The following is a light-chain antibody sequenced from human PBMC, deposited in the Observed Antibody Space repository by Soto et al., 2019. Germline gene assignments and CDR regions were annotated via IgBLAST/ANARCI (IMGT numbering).Light chain of an antibody. Sequence: QSALTQPPSVSGAPGQGVTISCTGSRSNIGAGYHVHWYQQLPGAAPKLLIYNNNFRPSAVPDRFSAYISDTSASLAITGLQAEDEADYYCQSYDSGLSGSVFGSGTQLTVL. CDR3: QSYDSGLSGSV. V-gene: IGLV1-40*01. CDR2: NNN. J-gene: IGLJ7*01. CDR1: RSNIGAGYH.